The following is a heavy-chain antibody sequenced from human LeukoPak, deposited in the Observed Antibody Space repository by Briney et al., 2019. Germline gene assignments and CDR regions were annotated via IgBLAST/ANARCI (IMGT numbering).Heavy chain of an antibody. CDR1: GLTFSSYE. CDR3: AKDQEPARTNHYYYMDV. CDR2: ISSSGNAI. Sequence: HTGGSLRLSCAASGLTFSSYEMNWVRQAPGKGLEWVSYISSSGNAIYFADSVKGRFTISRDNSKNTLYLQMNSLRAEDTAVYYCAKDQEPARTNHYYYMDVWGKGTTVTISS. D-gene: IGHD1-14*01. J-gene: IGHJ6*03. V-gene: IGHV3-48*03.